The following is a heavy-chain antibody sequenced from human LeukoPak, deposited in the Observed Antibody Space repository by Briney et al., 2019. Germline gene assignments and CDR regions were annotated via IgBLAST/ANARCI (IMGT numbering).Heavy chain of an antibody. CDR1: GYAFTGYY. J-gene: IGHJ5*02. V-gene: IGHV1-2*02. Sequence: GASVKVSCKASGYAFTGYYMHWVRQAPGQGLEWMGWINPNSGGTNYAQKFQGRVTMTRDTSISTAYMELSRLRSDDTAVYYCARDESSDPSQGPWGQGTLVTVSS. CDR2: INPNSGGT. D-gene: IGHD1-26*01. CDR3: ARDESSDPSQGP.